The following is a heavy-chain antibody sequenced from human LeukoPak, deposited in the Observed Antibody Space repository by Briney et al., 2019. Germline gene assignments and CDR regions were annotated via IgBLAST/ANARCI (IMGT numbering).Heavy chain of an antibody. CDR1: GFTFTSSA. CDR2: IVVGSGNT. V-gene: IGHV1-58*01. CDR3: AATTMVRGVIIHYYGMDV. J-gene: IGHJ6*04. D-gene: IGHD3-10*01. Sequence: GTSVKVSCKASGFTFTSSAVQWVRQARGQRLEWIGWIVVGSGNTNYAQKFQERVTITRDMSTSTAYMELSSLRSEGTAVYYCAATTMVRGVIIHYYGMDVWGKGTTVTVSS.